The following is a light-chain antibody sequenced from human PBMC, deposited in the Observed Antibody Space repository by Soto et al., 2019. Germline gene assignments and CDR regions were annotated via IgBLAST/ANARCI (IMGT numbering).Light chain of an antibody. Sequence: IVLIQSPATLSLSPGERATLSCRASQSVGSYLAWYQHKPGQAPRLLISDASNRATGIPARFSGSGSGTDFTLTISSLQPEDFATYYCQQSYSTRWTFGQGTKVDIK. CDR2: DAS. CDR1: QSVGSY. V-gene: IGKV3-11*01. CDR3: QQSYSTRWT. J-gene: IGKJ1*01.